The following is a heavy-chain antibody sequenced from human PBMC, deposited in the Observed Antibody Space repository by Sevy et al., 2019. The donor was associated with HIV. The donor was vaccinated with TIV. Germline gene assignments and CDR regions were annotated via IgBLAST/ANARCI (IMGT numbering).Heavy chain of an antibody. D-gene: IGHD3-22*01. CDR2: IYPGHSDT. V-gene: IGHV5-51*01. Sequence: GESLKISCKGSGYSFTSYWIGWLRQMPGKGLEWMGIIYPGHSDTRYSPSFQGQVTISAGKSISTAYLQWSSLKDSDTAMYYCPRRYYYYSSGWFDPWGQGTLVSVSS. J-gene: IGHJ5*02. CDR3: PRRYYYYSSGWFDP. CDR1: GYSFTSYW.